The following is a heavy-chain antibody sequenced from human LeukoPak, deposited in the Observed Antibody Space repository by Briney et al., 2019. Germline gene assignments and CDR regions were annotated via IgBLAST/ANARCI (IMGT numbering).Heavy chain of an antibody. J-gene: IGHJ4*02. V-gene: IGHV3-48*04. D-gene: IGHD3-10*01. CDR3: ARSKEGTSGSGRPFDY. Sequence: ETLSLTCAVSGGSISSSNWWSWVRQPPGKGLEWVSAISGSSSTIYYTDSVKGRFTISRDNAKNSLYLQMNSLRAEDTAVYYCARSKEGTSGSGRPFDYWGQGTLVTVSS. CDR1: GGSISSSN. CDR2: ISGSSSTI.